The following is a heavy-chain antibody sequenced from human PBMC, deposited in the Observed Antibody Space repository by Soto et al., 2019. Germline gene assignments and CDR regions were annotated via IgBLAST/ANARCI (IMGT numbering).Heavy chain of an antibody. CDR3: ARDRGSITMGRGVPYGMDV. V-gene: IGHV1-69*04. D-gene: IGHD3-10*01. Sequence: SVKVSCKASGGTFSSYTISWVRQAPGQGLEWMGRIIPILGIANYAQKFQGRVTITADKSTSTAYMELSSLRSEDTAVYYCARDRGSITMGRGVPYGMDVWGQGTTVTVSS. CDR1: GGTFSSYT. CDR2: IIPILGIA. J-gene: IGHJ6*02.